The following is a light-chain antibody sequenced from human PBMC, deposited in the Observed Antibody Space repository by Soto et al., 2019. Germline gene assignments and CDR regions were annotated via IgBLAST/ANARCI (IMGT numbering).Light chain of an antibody. CDR3: CSYAGSRTFSFV. V-gene: IGLV2-23*03. CDR1: TSDVGSYNL. CDR2: EGS. J-gene: IGLJ1*01. Sequence: QSALTQPASVSGSPGQSITISCTGTTSDVGSYNLVSWYQQHPGKAPKLMIYEGSKRPSGVSNRFSGSKSGNTASLTISGLQAEDDADYYCCSYAGSRTFSFVFGTGTKLTVL.